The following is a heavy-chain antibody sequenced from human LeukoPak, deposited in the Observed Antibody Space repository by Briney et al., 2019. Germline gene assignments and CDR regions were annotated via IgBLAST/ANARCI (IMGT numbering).Heavy chain of an antibody. CDR2: ISSSGSTI. V-gene: IGHV3-48*03. CDR1: GFTFSNYE. Sequence: GGSLRLSCAASGFTFSNYEMNWVRQAPGKGLEWVSYISSSGSTIYYADSVKGRFTISRDNAKNSLYLQMNSLRAEDTAVYYCARDRATIPFDYWGQGTLVTVSS. CDR3: ARDRATIPFDY. D-gene: IGHD1-26*01. J-gene: IGHJ4*02.